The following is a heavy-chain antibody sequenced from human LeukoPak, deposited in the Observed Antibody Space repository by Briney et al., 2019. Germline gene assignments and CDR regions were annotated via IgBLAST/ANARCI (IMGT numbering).Heavy chain of an antibody. CDR3: ARDRVQLWPDPGRFDY. CDR1: GFTFSNYW. Sequence: PGGSLRLSCAASGFTFSNYWMNWVRQAPGKGLEWVSYISSSSSTIYYADSVKGRFTISRDNAKNSLYLQMNSLRAEDTAVYYCARDRVQLWPDPGRFDYWGQGTLVTVSS. CDR2: ISSSSSTI. J-gene: IGHJ4*02. D-gene: IGHD5-18*01. V-gene: IGHV3-48*01.